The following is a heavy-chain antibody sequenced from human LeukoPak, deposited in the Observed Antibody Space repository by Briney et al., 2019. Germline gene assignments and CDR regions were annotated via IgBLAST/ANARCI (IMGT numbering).Heavy chain of an antibody. Sequence: GGSLRLSCVASGFTFSNYWMSWVRQAPGKGLEWVANIKQDGSEKYYVDSVKGRFTISRDNSKNTLYLQMNSLRAEDTAVYYCAKALKVVAGSGPVDYYYYMDVWGKGTTVTVSS. CDR2: IKQDGSEK. J-gene: IGHJ6*03. CDR1: GFTFSNYW. V-gene: IGHV3-7*03. D-gene: IGHD6-19*01. CDR3: AKALKVVAGSGPVDYYYYMDV.